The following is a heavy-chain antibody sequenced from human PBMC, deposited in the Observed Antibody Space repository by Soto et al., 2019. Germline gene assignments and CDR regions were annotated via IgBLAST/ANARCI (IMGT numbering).Heavy chain of an antibody. V-gene: IGHV4-39*01. CDR3: ARHGITMIVSEYFQH. Sequence: SETLSLTCAVSGGSIISYTEYYWGWVLRPPGKGLEWIGCIYYTGSTYYNPSLKSRVTISVDTSKNQFSLKLSSVTAADTAVYYCARHGITMIVSEYFQHWGQGTLVTVSS. CDR1: GGSIISYTEYY. CDR2: IYYTGST. D-gene: IGHD3-22*01. J-gene: IGHJ1*01.